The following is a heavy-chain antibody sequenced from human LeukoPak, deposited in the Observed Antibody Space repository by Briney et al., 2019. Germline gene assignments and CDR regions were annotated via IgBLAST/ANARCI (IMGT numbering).Heavy chain of an antibody. CDR2: IYYSGST. V-gene: IGHV4-39*07. Sequence: PSETLSLTCTVSGGSISSSSYYWGWIRQPPGKGLEWIGSIYYSGSTYYNPSLKSQVTISVDTSKNQFSLKLSSVTAADTAVYYCAPRRSSGWHFDYWGQGTLVTVSS. J-gene: IGHJ4*02. D-gene: IGHD6-19*01. CDR1: GGSISSSSYY. CDR3: APRRSSGWHFDY.